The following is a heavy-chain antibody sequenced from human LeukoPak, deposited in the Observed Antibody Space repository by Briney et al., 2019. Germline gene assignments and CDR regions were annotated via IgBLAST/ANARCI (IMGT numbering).Heavy chain of an antibody. D-gene: IGHD2-2*01. Sequence: SETLSLTCTVSGYSISSGYYWGWIRQPPGKGLEWIGSIYHSGSTYYNPSLKSRVTISVDTSKNQFSLKLSSVTAADTAVYYCARTVVPAANNWFDPWGQGTLVTVSS. V-gene: IGHV4-38-2*02. J-gene: IGHJ5*02. CDR1: GYSISSGYY. CDR3: ARTVVPAANNWFDP. CDR2: IYHSGST.